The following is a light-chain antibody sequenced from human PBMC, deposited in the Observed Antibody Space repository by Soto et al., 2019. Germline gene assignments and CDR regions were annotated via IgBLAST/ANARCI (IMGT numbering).Light chain of an antibody. CDR3: QQYGSSLGVT. J-gene: IGKJ4*01. CDR1: RSVSSSY. V-gene: IGKV3-20*01. CDR2: GAS. Sequence: EIVLTQSPGTLSLSPVERATLSCMASRSVSSSYLAWYQQKPGQAPRLLIYGASSRATGIPDRFSGSGSGTDFTLTISRLEPEDFAVYYCQQYGSSLGVTFGGGTKVDIK.